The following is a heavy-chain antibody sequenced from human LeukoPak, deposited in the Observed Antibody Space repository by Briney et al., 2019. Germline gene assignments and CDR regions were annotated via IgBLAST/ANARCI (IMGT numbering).Heavy chain of an antibody. J-gene: IGHJ4*02. CDR1: GFTFSSYS. Sequence: NPGGSLRLACAASGFTFSSYSMNWVRQAPGKGLEWVSSISSSSSYIYYADSVKGRFTISRDNAKNSLYLQMNSLRAEDTAVYYCARGSGWYPSWDYWGQGTLVTVSS. V-gene: IGHV3-21*03. CDR2: ISSSSSYI. D-gene: IGHD6-19*01. CDR3: ARGSGWYPSWDY.